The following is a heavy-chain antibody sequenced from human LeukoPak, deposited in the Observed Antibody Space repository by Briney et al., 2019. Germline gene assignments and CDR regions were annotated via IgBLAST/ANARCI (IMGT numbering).Heavy chain of an antibody. V-gene: IGHV3-33*06. J-gene: IGHJ4*02. D-gene: IGHD3-10*01. CDR1: GFTFSSYG. Sequence: GRSLRLSCAASGFTFSSYGMPWVRQAPGKGLEWVAVIWYDGSNKYYADSVKGRFTISRDNSKNTLYLQMNSLRAEDTAVYYCAKVGWYYYGSGSPGDYFDYWGQGTLVTVSS. CDR2: IWYDGSNK. CDR3: AKVGWYYYGSGSPGDYFDY.